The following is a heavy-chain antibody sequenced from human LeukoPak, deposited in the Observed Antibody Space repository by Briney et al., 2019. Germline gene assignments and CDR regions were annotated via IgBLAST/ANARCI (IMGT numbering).Heavy chain of an antibody. CDR3: TRSRVSGSYFDYHSGMDV. J-gene: IGHJ6*02. V-gene: IGHV4-59*12. D-gene: IGHD1-26*01. Sequence: SETLSLTCNVSGAYISSSYWSWLRQPPRKGLEWIGYVSFSGTTKYSPSLNSRVTISRDTSKNQFSLRVNSVTAADTAVYYCTRSRVSGSYFDYHSGMDVWGQGTTVIVS. CDR2: VSFSGTT. CDR1: GAYISSSY.